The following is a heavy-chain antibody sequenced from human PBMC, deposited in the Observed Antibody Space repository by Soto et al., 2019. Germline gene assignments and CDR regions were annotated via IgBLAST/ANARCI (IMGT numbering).Heavy chain of an antibody. V-gene: IGHV4-59*08. Sequence: TSETLSLTCTVSGGSISSYYWSWIRQPPGKGLEWIGYIYYSGSTNYNPSLKSRVTISVDTSKNQFSLKLSSVTAADTAVYYCGRRQPSMVRGVITHYDAFDIWGQGTMVTVSS. CDR1: GGSISSYY. CDR2: IYYSGST. CDR3: GRRQPSMVRGVITHYDAFDI. J-gene: IGHJ3*02. D-gene: IGHD3-10*01.